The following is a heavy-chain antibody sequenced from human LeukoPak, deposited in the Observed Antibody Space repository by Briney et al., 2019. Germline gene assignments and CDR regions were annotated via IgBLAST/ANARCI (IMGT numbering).Heavy chain of an antibody. CDR3: ASTTTYFDY. V-gene: IGHV4-38-2*02. Sequence: SETLSLTCTVSGCSISSGFYWGWIRQPPGKGLEWIGSIYHSGSTYYNPSLKSRFTISVDTSKNQFSLKLSSVTAADTAVYYCASTTTYFDYWGQGTLVTVSS. CDR2: IYHSGST. J-gene: IGHJ4*02. CDR1: GCSISSGFY. D-gene: IGHD1-26*01.